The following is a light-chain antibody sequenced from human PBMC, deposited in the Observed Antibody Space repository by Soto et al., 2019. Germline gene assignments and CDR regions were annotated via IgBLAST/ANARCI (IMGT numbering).Light chain of an antibody. Sequence: EIVMTQSPATLSASLGERATLSCRASQSVSSSLAWYQQKPGQAPRLLIYGASTRATGIPTRFSGSGSETEVTITISSLQSEDFAFYYCKQYNNWWTFGQGTKVEIK. V-gene: IGKV3-15*01. CDR2: GAS. CDR3: KQYNNWWT. CDR1: QSVSSS. J-gene: IGKJ1*01.